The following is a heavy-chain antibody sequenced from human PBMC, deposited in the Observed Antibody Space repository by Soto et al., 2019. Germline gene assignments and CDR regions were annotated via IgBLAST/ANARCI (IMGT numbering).Heavy chain of an antibody. D-gene: IGHD3-22*01. Sequence: GGSLRLSCAVSGFTFNSYSMNWVRQAPGKGLEWVSSISGSSNSTYYADSVKGRFTISRDNSKNTLHLQMNSLRVEDTAVYYCAKERDSRGYFDYWGQGTLVTVSS. V-gene: IGHV3-23*01. CDR2: ISGSSNST. CDR3: AKERDSRGYFDY. CDR1: GFTFNSYS. J-gene: IGHJ4*02.